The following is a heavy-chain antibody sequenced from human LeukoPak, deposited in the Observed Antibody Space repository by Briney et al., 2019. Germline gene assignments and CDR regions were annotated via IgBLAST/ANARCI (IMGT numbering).Heavy chain of an antibody. V-gene: IGHV4-39*07. Sequence: PSETLSLTCTVSGGSISNSDYFWAWIRQPPGKGLEWVASISYSGNTFYNASFKSRATISRDTSKNQFSLKLSSVTAADMAVYYCARIRYNRYCSSTSCYLYFDYWGQGTLVTVSS. CDR1: GGSISNSDYF. D-gene: IGHD2-2*01. CDR3: ARIRYNRYCSSTSCYLYFDY. J-gene: IGHJ4*02. CDR2: ISYSGNT.